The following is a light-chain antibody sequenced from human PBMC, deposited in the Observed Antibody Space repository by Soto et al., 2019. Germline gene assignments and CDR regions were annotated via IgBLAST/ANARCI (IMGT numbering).Light chain of an antibody. J-gene: IGLJ3*02. V-gene: IGLV3-10*01. CDR1: ALPKKH. CDR2: EDS. Sequence: SYELTQPPSVSVSPGQTARITCSGDALPKKHAYWYQQKSGQAPVLVIYEDSKRPSGIPERFSGSSSGTMVTLTISGAQVEDEADYYCYSTDSSGTWVFGGGTKLTVL. CDR3: YSTDSSGTWV.